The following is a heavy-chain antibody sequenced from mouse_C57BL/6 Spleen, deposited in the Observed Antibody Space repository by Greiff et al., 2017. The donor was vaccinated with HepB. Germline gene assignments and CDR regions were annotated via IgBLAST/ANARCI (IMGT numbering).Heavy chain of an antibody. J-gene: IGHJ1*03. D-gene: IGHD1-1*01. V-gene: IGHV1-26*01. CDR3: ARFITTVVRYFDV. CDR2: INPNNGGT. Sequence: EVQLQQSGPELVKPGASVKISCKASGYTFTDYYMNWVKQSHGKSLEWIGDINPNNGGTSYNQKFKGKATLTVDKSSSTAYMELRSLTSEDSAVYYCARFITTVVRYFDVWGTGTTVTVSS. CDR1: GYTFTDYY.